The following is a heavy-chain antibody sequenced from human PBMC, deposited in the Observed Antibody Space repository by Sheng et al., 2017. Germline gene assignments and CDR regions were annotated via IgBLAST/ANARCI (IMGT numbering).Heavy chain of an antibody. CDR2: IKSDGSST. CDR1: GFIFSGYS. Sequence: EVQLVESGGGLVKPGGSLRVSCATSGFIFSGYSMHWVRQAPGKGLVWVSRIKSDGSSTSYADSVKGRFTISRDNAKNTLYLQMNSLRAEDTAVYYCARVAEVGAISWFDPWGQGTLVTVSS. V-gene: IGHV3-74*02. J-gene: IGHJ5*02. CDR3: ARVAEVGAISWFDP. D-gene: IGHD1-26*01.